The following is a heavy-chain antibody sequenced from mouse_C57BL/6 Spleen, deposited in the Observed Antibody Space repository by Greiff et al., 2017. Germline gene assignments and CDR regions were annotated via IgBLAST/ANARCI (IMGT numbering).Heavy chain of an antibody. J-gene: IGHJ2*01. Sequence: EVKLEESGGGLVQPGGSMKLSCVASGFTFSNYWMNWVRPSPEKGLEWVAQIRLKSDNYATHYAESVKGRFTISRDDSKSSVYLQMNNLRAEDTGIYYCTEGDYDEGYRGQGTTLTVSS. D-gene: IGHD2-4*01. CDR3: TEGDYDEGY. CDR2: IRLKSDNYAT. CDR1: GFTFSNYW. V-gene: IGHV6-3*01.